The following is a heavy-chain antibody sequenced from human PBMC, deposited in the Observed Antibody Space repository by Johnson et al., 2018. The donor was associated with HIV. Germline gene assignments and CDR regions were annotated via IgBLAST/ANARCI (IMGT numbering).Heavy chain of an antibody. J-gene: IGHJ3*02. CDR2: IGTAGDT. Sequence: VQLVESGGGVVQPGRSLRLSCAASGFTFSSYDMHWVRQATGKGLEWVSAIGTAGDTYYPGSVKGRFTISRENAKNSLYLQMNSLRAGDTAVYYCARGSYGYGDAFDIWGQVTMVTVSS. CDR3: ARGSYGYGDAFDI. D-gene: IGHD5-18*01. V-gene: IGHV3-13*01. CDR1: GFTFSSYD.